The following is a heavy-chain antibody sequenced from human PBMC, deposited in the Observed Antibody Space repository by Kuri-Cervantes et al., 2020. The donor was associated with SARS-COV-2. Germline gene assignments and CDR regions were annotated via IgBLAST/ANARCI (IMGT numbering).Heavy chain of an antibody. J-gene: IGHJ4*02. CDR1: GFTFSNAW. D-gene: IGHD4-17*01. Sequence: GGSLRLSCAASGFTFSNAWMSWVRQAPGKGLEWVGRIKSKTDGGTTDYAAPVKGRFTISRDDSKNTLYLQMNSLKTEDTAVYYCARVLTVTTLLVDYWGQGTLVTVSS. CDR2: IKSKTDGGTT. V-gene: IGHV3-15*01. CDR3: ARVLTVTTLLVDY.